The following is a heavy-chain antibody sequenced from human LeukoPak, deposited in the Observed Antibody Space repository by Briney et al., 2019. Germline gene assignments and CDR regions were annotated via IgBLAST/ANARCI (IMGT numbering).Heavy chain of an antibody. Sequence: GASVKVSCKASDYTFTSYGISWVRQAPGQGLEWMGGIIPIFGTANYAQKFQGRVTITADESTSTAYMELSSLRSEDTAVYYCAGILTTYYYYGMDVWGQGTTVTVSS. V-gene: IGHV1-69*13. CDR3: AGILTTYYYYGMDV. CDR1: DYTFTSYG. D-gene: IGHD3-9*01. CDR2: IIPIFGTA. J-gene: IGHJ6*02.